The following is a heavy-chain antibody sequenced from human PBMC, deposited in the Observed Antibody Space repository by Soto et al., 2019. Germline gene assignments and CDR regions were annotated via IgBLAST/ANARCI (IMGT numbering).Heavy chain of an antibody. CDR2: IYYSGST. CDR1: GGSISSSSYY. Sequence: LTCTVSGGSISSSSYYWGWIRQPPGKGLEWIGSIYYSGSTYYNPSLKSRVTISVDTSKNQFSLKLSSVTAADTAVYYCARPSMVRGVDAFDIWGQGTMVTVSS. D-gene: IGHD3-10*01. J-gene: IGHJ3*02. V-gene: IGHV4-39*01. CDR3: ARPSMVRGVDAFDI.